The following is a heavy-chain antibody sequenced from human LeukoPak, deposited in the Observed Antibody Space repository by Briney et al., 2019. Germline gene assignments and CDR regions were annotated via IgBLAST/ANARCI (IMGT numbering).Heavy chain of an antibody. CDR2: IYYSGST. CDR1: GGSISSYY. J-gene: IGHJ6*03. CDR3: ARGYYYYYMDV. V-gene: IGHV4-59*01. Sequence: SETLSLTCTVSGGSISSYYWSWIRQPPGKGLEWIGYIYYSGSTDYNPSLKSRVTISVDTSKNQFSLKLSSVTAADTAVYYCARGYYYYYMDVWGKGTTVTVSS.